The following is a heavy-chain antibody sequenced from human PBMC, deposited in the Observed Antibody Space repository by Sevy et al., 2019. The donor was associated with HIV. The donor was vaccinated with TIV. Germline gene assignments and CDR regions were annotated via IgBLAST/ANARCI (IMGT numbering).Heavy chain of an antibody. D-gene: IGHD3-22*01. V-gene: IGHV3-23*01. CDR3: ATSGPYYYDSSGYYYCFDY. J-gene: IGHJ4*02. CDR2: ISGSGGST. CDR1: GFTFSSYA. Sequence: GGSLRLSCAASGFTFSSYAMSWVRQAPGKGLEWVSAISGSGGSTYYADSVKGRFTISRDNSKNTLYLQMNSLRAEDTAVYYCATSGPYYYDSSGYYYCFDYWGQGTLVTVSS.